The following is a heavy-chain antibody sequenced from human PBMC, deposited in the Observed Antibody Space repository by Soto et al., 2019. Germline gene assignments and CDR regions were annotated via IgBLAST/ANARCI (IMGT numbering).Heavy chain of an antibody. CDR1: GFTFGDYA. CDR3: TGTHDYGVIRHDY. Sequence: EVQLVESGGGLVQPGRSLRLSCTASGFTFGDYAMSWFRQAPGKGLEWVGFIRSKAYGGTTEYAASVKGRFTISRDDSQSIAYLQMNSLKTEDTAVYYCTGTHDYGVIRHDYWGQGTLVTVSS. CDR2: IRSKAYGGTT. V-gene: IGHV3-49*03. D-gene: IGHD4-17*01. J-gene: IGHJ4*02.